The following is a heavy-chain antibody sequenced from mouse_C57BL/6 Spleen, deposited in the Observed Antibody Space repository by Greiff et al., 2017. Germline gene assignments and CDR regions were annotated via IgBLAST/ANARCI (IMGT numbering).Heavy chain of an antibody. CDR2: INPNNGGT. CDR3: ARGFGY. CDR1: GYTITDSY. V-gene: IGHV1-26*01. Sequence: EVQLQQSVPELVKPGASVKISCTASGYTITDSYMNWVKQSPGKSLEWIGDINPNNGGTSYTQKFKGKATLTVDKSSSTAYMELRSLTSEDSAVYYGARGFGYWGQGTLVTVSA. J-gene: IGHJ3*01.